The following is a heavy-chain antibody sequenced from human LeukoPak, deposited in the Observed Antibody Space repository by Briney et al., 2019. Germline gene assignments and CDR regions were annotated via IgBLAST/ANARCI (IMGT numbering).Heavy chain of an antibody. CDR1: GDSFSNTAYW. D-gene: IGHD4-11*01. V-gene: IGHV4-39*01. CDR3: TGLPLDYSVDY. J-gene: IGHJ4*02. Sequence: SETLSLTCSVSGDSFSNTAYWWGWIRQSPGKGLEWIGSVSYFGTTSYNPSLKSRVTMSIDTSKKQFSLQLSSVTAANTAVYCCTGLPLDYSVDYWGQGALVSVSS. CDR2: VSYFGTT.